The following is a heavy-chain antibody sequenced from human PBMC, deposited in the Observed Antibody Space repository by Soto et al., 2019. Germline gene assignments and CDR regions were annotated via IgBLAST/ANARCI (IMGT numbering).Heavy chain of an antibody. Sequence: SVKVSCKASGYTFTYRYLHWVRQAPGQALEWMGWITPLNGNTNYAQKFQDRVTITRDRSMSTAYMELSSLRSEDTAMYYCATVRGDYIWWFDPWGKGTLVTVSS. J-gene: IGHJ5*02. CDR3: ATVRGDYIWWFDP. D-gene: IGHD4-17*01. V-gene: IGHV1-45*02. CDR2: ITPLNGNT. CDR1: GYTFTYRY.